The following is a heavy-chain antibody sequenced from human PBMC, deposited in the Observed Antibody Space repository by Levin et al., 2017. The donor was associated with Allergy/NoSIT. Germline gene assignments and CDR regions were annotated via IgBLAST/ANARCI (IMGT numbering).Heavy chain of an antibody. Sequence: SQTLSLTCTVSGGSISSSSYYWGWIRQPPGKGLEWIGSIYYSGSTYYNPSLKSRVTISVDTSKNQFSLKLSSVTAADTAVYYCAGEYCSSTSCYDDYWGQGTLVTVSS. CDR1: GGSISSSSYY. CDR2: IYYSGST. V-gene: IGHV4-39*02. CDR3: AGEYCSSTSCYDDY. D-gene: IGHD2-2*01. J-gene: IGHJ4*02.